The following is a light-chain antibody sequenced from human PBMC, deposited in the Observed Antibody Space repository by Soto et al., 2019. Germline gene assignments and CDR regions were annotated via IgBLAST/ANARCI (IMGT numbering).Light chain of an antibody. Sequence: QAVVTQPRSVSGSPGQSVTISCTGTSSDVGGYNSVSWYQQDPGKAPKLMIYDVSKRPSGVPDRFSGSKSGNTASLTISGLQAEDEANYYCCTYAGSYPFVFGTGTKVTVL. CDR2: DVS. CDR3: CTYAGSYPFV. V-gene: IGLV2-11*01. J-gene: IGLJ1*01. CDR1: SSDVGGYNS.